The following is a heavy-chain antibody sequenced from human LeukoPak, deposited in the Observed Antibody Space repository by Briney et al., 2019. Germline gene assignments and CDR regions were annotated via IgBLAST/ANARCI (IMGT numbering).Heavy chain of an antibody. V-gene: IGHV4-34*01. CDR3: ARVEAVARTPGYFDY. J-gene: IGHJ4*02. Sequence: PSETLSLTCAVYGGSFSGYYWSWLRQPPGKGLEWIGEINHSGSTNYNPSLKSRVTISVDTSKNQFSLKLSSVTAADTAVYYCARVEAVARTPGYFDYWGQGTLVTVSS. CDR2: INHSGST. D-gene: IGHD6-19*01. CDR1: GGSFSGYY.